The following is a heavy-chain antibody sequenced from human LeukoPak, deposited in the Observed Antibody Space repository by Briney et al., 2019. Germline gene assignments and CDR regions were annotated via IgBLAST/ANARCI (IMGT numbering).Heavy chain of an antibody. CDR1: GFIFNRYS. Sequence: GASLRLSCAASGFIFNRYSMNWVRQAPGKGLEWVSSISSSSVYIYYADSVKGRFTISRDNAKDSVYLQMNSLSADDTAVYYCARETVSTTAAFDYWGQGTLVTVSS. D-gene: IGHD4-17*01. J-gene: IGHJ4*02. CDR2: ISSSSVYI. CDR3: ARETVSTTAAFDY. V-gene: IGHV3-21*01.